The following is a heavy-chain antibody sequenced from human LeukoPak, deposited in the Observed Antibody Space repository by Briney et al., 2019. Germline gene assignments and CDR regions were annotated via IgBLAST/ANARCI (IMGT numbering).Heavy chain of an antibody. V-gene: IGHV4-4*02. CDR1: GGSISSSNW. Sequence: PSETLSLTCAVSGGSISSSNWWSWVRQPPGKGLEWIGEIYHSGSTNYNPSLKSRVTISVDTSKNQFSLKLSSVTAADTAVYYCARGLRGYSYVFWFDPWGQGTLVTVSS. CDR2: IYHSGST. CDR3: ARGLRGYSYVFWFDP. J-gene: IGHJ5*02. D-gene: IGHD5-18*01.